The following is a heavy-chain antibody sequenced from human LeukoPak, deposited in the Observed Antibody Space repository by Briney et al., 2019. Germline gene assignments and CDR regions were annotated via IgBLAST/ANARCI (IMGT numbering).Heavy chain of an antibody. CDR3: ARDPYEGAPLAFDY. Sequence: ASVKVSCKASGYTFTGYYMHWVRQAPGQGLEWMGWINPNSGGTNYAQKFQGRVTMTRDMSTSTVYMELSSLRSEDTAVYYCARDPYEGAPLAFDYWGQGTLVTVSS. V-gene: IGHV1-2*02. CDR2: INPNSGGT. J-gene: IGHJ4*02. CDR1: GYTFTGYY. D-gene: IGHD3-16*01.